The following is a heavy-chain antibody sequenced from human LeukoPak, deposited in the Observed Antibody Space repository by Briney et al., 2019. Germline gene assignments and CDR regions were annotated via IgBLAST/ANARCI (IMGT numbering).Heavy chain of an antibody. J-gene: IGHJ6*02. V-gene: IGHV1-69*04. CDR3: ARRYYDSSGNYYYYYGMDV. D-gene: IGHD3-22*01. CDR1: GGTFSSYA. Sequence: SVKVSCKASGGTFSSYAISWVRQAPGQGLEWMGRIIPILGIANYAQKFQGRVTITADKSTSTAYMELSSLRSEDTAVYYCARRYYDSSGNYYYYYGMDVWGQGTTVTVSS. CDR2: IIPILGIA.